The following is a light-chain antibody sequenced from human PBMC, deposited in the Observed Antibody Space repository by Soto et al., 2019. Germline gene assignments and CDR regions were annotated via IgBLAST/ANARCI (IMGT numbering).Light chain of an antibody. CDR1: QRISSD. CDR2: DAS. CDR3: QQSYSNPRT. J-gene: IGKJ1*01. V-gene: IGKV1-39*01. Sequence: EIQMTQSPSSLCASVGDGVSIXCRASQRISSDLIWYQQKPGKAPKHLIYDASSLQSGGPSRFSGSGSVTDFTRTISSLQPEDFATYYGQQSYSNPRTFGQGTKVDIK.